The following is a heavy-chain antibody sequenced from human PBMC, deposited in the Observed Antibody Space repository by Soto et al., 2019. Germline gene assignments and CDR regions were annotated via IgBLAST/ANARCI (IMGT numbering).Heavy chain of an antibody. J-gene: IGHJ5*02. CDR2: IYDSGDT. D-gene: IGHD2-15*01. V-gene: IGHV4-59*01. Sequence: SETLSLTCTVSGGSISNYYRTWIRQTPGKGLEWIGYIYDSGDTYYNPSLRSRVTISDHTSKNQFSLKLSSISAADTAVYCCAREADPLFCSGSSCYGGWFDPWGRGTLVTISS. CDR1: GGSISNYY. CDR3: AREADPLFCSGSSCYGGWFDP.